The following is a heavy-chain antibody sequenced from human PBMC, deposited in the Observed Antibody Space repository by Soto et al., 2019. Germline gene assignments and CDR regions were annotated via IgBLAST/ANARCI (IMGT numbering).Heavy chain of an antibody. CDR1: GFTFSSYA. J-gene: IGHJ4*02. CDR2: ISGSGGST. Sequence: EVQLLEAGGGLVQPGGSLRLSCAASGFTFSSYAMSWVRQAPGKGLEWVSAISGSGGSTYYADSVKGRFTISRDNSKNRLYLQMNSLRAEDTAVYYCAKLWGDYGDYDLRAFDYWGQGTLVTVSS. CDR3: AKLWGDYGDYDLRAFDY. V-gene: IGHV3-23*01. D-gene: IGHD4-17*01.